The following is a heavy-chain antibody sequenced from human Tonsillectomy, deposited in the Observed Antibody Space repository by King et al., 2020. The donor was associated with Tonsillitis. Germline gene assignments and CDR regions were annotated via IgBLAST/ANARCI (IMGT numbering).Heavy chain of an antibody. V-gene: IGHV3-21*01. Sequence: VQLVESGGGLVKPGGSLRLSCAASGFTFSSYSMNWVRQAPGKGLEWVSSISSSSSYIYYADSVKGRFTISRDNAKNSLNLQMDSLRAEDTAVYYCARDDVLRYFDWLFDWYFDLWGRGTLVTVSS. J-gene: IGHJ2*01. CDR1: GFTFSSYS. D-gene: IGHD3-9*01. CDR3: ARDDVLRYFDWLFDWYFDL. CDR2: ISSSSSYI.